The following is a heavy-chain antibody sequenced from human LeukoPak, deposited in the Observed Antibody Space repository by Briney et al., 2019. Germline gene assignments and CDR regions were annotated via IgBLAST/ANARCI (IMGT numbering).Heavy chain of an antibody. CDR3: ARGGSWFPH. CDR1: GFTFSSNW. CDR2: IKQDGSEK. J-gene: IGHJ4*02. D-gene: IGHD6-13*01. Sequence: GGSLRLSCAASGFTFSSNWMSWVRQAPGRGLQWVANIKQDGSEKYYVDSVKGRFTISKGNAKDSLYLQMNSLRAEDTAVYYCARGGSWFPHWGQGTLVTVSS. V-gene: IGHV3-7*04.